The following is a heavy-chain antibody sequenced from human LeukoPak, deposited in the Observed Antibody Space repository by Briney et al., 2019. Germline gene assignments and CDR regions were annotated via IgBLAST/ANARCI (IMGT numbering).Heavy chain of an antibody. CDR2: SRNKAKSYTT. Sequence: GGSLRLSCAVSGFTFSDHFLDWVRQAPGKGLQCVGRSRNKAKSYTTEYAASVKGRFTISRDDSKNSLYLQMNSLKTEDTAVYYCVRVGSVAGSDYLDYWGQGTLLTVSS. V-gene: IGHV3-72*01. D-gene: IGHD6-19*01. CDR1: GFTFSDHF. J-gene: IGHJ4*02. CDR3: VRVGSVAGSDYLDY.